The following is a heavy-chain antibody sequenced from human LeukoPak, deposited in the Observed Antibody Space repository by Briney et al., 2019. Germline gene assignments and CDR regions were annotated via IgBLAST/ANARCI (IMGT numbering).Heavy chain of an antibody. V-gene: IGHV3-53*01. J-gene: IGHJ6*02. CDR1: GLTVSSNY. CDR3: ARDVVRPNRWIYGMDV. Sequence: PGGSLRLSCAASGLTVSSNYMTWVRQAPGKGLEWVSVIYSGGSTYYADSVKGRFTISRDNSKNTLYLQINSLRAEDTAVYYCARDVVRPNRWIYGMDVWGQGTTVTVSS. D-gene: IGHD3-10*02. CDR2: IYSGGST.